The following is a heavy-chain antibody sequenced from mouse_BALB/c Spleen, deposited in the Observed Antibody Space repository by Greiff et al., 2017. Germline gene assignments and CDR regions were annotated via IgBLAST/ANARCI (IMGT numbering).Heavy chain of an antibody. D-gene: IGHD2-10*02. CDR3: ARHGGYGNYDWFAY. J-gene: IGHJ3*01. Sequence: EVQGVESGGDLVKPGGSLKLSCAASGFTFSSYGMSWVRQTPDKRLEWVATISSGGSYTYYPDSVKGRFTISRDNAKNTLYLQMSSLKSEDTAMYYCARHGGYGNYDWFAYWGQGTLVTVSA. V-gene: IGHV5-6*01. CDR2: ISSGGSYT. CDR1: GFTFSSYG.